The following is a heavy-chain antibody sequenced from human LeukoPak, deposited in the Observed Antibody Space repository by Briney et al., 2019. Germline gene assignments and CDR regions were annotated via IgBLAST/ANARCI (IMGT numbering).Heavy chain of an antibody. J-gene: IGHJ3*02. V-gene: IGHV3-66*01. CDR2: INGDGST. Sequence: GGSLRLSCAASGFTVVSNYYINWVRQAPGKGLEWVSLINGDGSTYYADSVKGRFTISRDNSKNTLYLQMNSLRAEDTAIYYCAREPTSDDIGAFDIWGQGTMVTVSS. D-gene: IGHD5-12*01. CDR3: AREPTSDDIGAFDI. CDR1: GFTVVSNYY.